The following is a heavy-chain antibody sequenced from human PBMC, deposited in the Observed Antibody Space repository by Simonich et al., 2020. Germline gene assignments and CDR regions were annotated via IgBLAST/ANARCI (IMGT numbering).Heavy chain of an antibody. CDR2: ISAYKGNN. V-gene: IGHV1-18*01. J-gene: IGHJ4*02. CDR1: GYTFTSYG. D-gene: IGHD6-13*01. Sequence: QVQLVQSGAEVKKRGASVKVSCKASGYTFTSYGISWVRQAPGQGLEWMGWISAYKGNNNYAKKLQGRVTMTTDTSTSTAYMGLRSLRSDDTAVYYCARDQGGRAAAATDYWGQGTLVTVSS. CDR3: ARDQGGRAAAATDY.